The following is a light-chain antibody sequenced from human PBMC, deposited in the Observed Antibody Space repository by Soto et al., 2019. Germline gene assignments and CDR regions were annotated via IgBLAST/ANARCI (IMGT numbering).Light chain of an antibody. CDR3: QQSYYNPT. V-gene: IGKV1-39*01. CDR1: QSVINH. J-gene: IGKJ1*01. Sequence: DIQMTQSPFSPSAPQGARVTITCRASQSVINHLHWYQQKPGKAPNLLIYDISTLQSGVPSRFSGSGSGTDFTLTISSLQHEDFATYYCQQSYYNPTFGQGTKVDIK. CDR2: DIS.